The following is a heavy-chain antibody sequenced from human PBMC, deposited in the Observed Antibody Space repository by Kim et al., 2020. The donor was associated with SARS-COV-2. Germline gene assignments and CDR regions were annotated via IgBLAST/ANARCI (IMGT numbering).Heavy chain of an antibody. Sequence: SETLSLTCTVSGGSISSYYWSWIRQPPGKGLEWIGYIYYSGSTNYNPSLKSRVTISVDTSKNQFSLKLSSVTAADTAVYYCARPVGEQWLVGAFDIWGQG. V-gene: IGHV4-59*08. CDR2: IYYSGST. D-gene: IGHD6-19*01. CDR1: GGSISSYY. CDR3: ARPVGEQWLVGAFDI. J-gene: IGHJ3*02.